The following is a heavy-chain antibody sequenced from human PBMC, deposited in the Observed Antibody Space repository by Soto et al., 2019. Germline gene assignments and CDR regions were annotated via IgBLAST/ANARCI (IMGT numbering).Heavy chain of an antibody. CDR2: MNPNSGNT. CDR1: GYTFTSYD. V-gene: IGHV1-8*01. D-gene: IGHD6-13*01. Sequence: QAQLVQSGAEVNKPGASVKVSCKASGYTFTSYDINWVRQATGQGLEGMGWMNPNSGNTGYAQKFKGTVTMTRNTSTSTAYMGKRSLRSEDTAVYYSARRGYRRSWYYYSYYGMDVWGQGPTVTVSS. CDR3: ARRGYRRSWYYYSYYGMDV. J-gene: IGHJ6*02.